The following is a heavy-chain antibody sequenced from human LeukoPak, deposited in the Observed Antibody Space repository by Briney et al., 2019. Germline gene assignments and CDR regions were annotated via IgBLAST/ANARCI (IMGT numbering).Heavy chain of an antibody. CDR3: ARHSDVPLDL. D-gene: IGHD6-6*01. V-gene: IGHV5-51*01. Sequence: GESLKISCKASGYNFTNHWVAWVRQRPGEGLEWMGIIWPDDSDTRYSPSFQGLVTISFDKSIGTAHLQWRSLKASDTALYFCARHSDVPLDLWGQGTLVIVSS. CDR1: GYNFTNHW. CDR2: IWPDDSDT. J-gene: IGHJ5*02.